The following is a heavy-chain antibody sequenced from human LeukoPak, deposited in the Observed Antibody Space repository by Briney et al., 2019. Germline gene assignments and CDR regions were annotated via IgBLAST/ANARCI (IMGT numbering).Heavy chain of an antibody. CDR1: GYTFTGYY. Sequence: ASVKVSCKASGYTFTGYYMHWVRQAPGQGLEWMGWINPNGGGANYAQKFQGRVTMTRDTSISTAYMELSRLRSDDTAVYYCARGLDIAVAGQPTHNWFDPWGQGTLVTVSS. V-gene: IGHV1-2*02. CDR3: ARGLDIAVAGQPTHNWFDP. J-gene: IGHJ5*02. D-gene: IGHD6-19*01. CDR2: INPNGGGA.